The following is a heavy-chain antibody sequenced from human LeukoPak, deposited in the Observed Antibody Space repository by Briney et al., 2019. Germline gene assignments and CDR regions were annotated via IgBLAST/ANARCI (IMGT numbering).Heavy chain of an antibody. J-gene: IGHJ6*02. CDR2: INHSGST. CDR3: ASRYGDYSLPYYYYYSGMDV. V-gene: IGHV4-34*01. D-gene: IGHD4-17*01. CDR1: GGSFSGYY. Sequence: SETLSLTCAVYGGSFSGYYWSWIRQPPGKGREWSGEINHSGSTNYNPSLKSRVTISVDTSKNQFSLKLSSVPAADTAVYYCASRYGDYSLPYYYYYSGMDVWGQGTTVTVSS.